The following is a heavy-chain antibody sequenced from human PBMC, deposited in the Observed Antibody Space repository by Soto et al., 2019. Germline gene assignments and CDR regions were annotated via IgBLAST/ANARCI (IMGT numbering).Heavy chain of an antibody. V-gene: IGHV3-53*01. CDR1: GFTVSSNY. J-gene: IGHJ4*02. CDR2: IYSGGST. D-gene: IGHD6-19*01. CDR3: ARQGYSSGWYDDY. Sequence: GGSLRLFCEASGFTVSSNYMSWVRQAPGKGLEWVSVIYSGGSTYYADSVKVRFTISRDNSKNTLYLQMNSLRAEDTAVYYCARQGYSSGWYDDYWGQGTLVTASS.